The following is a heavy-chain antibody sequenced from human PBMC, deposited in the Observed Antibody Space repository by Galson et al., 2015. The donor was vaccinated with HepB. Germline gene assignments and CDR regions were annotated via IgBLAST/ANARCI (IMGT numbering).Heavy chain of an antibody. V-gene: IGHV3-23*01. CDR1: GFTFRNYV. D-gene: IGHD4-11*01. J-gene: IGHJ5*02. Sequence: SLRLSCAVSGFTFRNYVMTWVRQAPGKGLEWVSSIIGSGGSTFYADSVKGRFAISRDNSKNTLFLQMNGLRVEDTAVYYCAKMGSYSDYDFDPWGQGTLVTVSS. CDR3: AKMGSYSDYDFDP. CDR2: IIGSGGST.